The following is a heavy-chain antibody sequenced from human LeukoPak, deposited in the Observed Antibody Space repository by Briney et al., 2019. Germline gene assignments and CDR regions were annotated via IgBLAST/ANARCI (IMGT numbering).Heavy chain of an antibody. Sequence: GASVKVSCKASGYTFTSYGISWVRQAPGQGLEWMGWISAYNGNTNYAQKLQGRVTMTTDTSTSTAYMELRSLRSDDTAVYYCAREVYGDYSNYYYYGMDVWGQGTTVTVSS. V-gene: IGHV1-18*01. CDR2: ISAYNGNT. CDR3: AREVYGDYSNYYYYGMDV. D-gene: IGHD4-17*01. CDR1: GYTFTSYG. J-gene: IGHJ6*02.